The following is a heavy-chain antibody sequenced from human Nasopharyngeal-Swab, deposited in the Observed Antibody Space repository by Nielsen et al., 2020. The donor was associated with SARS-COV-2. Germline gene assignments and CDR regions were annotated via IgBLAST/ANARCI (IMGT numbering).Heavy chain of an antibody. CDR3: ARDLGWLRPGGIYYYYGMDV. CDR2: IYYSGST. Sequence: SETLSLTCTVSGGSISSYYWSWIRQPPGKGLEWIGYIYYSGSTNYNPSLKSRVTISVDTSKNQFSLKLSSVTAADTAVYYCARDLGWLRPGGIYYYYGMDVWGQGTTVTVSS. J-gene: IGHJ6*02. CDR1: GGSISSYY. D-gene: IGHD5-12*01. V-gene: IGHV4-59*01.